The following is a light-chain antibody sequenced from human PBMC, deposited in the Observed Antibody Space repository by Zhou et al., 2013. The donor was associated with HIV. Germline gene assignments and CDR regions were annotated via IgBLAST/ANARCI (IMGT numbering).Light chain of an antibody. Sequence: EIVMTQSPAMLSVSPGERATLSCRASQSVSSYLAWYQQKPGQAPRLLIYDASNRATGIPARFSGSGSGTDFTLTISSLEPEDFAVYYCQQRSSWPPYTFGQGTKLEIK. CDR3: QQRSSWPPYT. CDR1: QSVSSY. J-gene: IGKJ2*01. V-gene: IGKV3-11*01. CDR2: DAS.